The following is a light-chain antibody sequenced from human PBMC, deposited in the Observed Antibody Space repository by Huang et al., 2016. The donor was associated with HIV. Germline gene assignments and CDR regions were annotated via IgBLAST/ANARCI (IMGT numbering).Light chain of an antibody. CDR2: GAS. Sequence: PGERATVSCRASQSVTRNYLAWYQQRPGQAPKLLIYGASTRATGIPDRFSGSGSGTDFTLTISRLAPEDFAVYYWQQFGSSPPYSFGQGTKLEIK. V-gene: IGKV3-20*01. CDR3: QQFGSSPPYS. CDR1: QSVTRNY. J-gene: IGKJ2*03.